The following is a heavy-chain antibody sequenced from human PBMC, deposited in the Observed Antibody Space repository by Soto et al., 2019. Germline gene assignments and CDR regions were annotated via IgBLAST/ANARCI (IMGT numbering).Heavy chain of an antibody. D-gene: IGHD2-15*01. CDR3: ASGRIIGS. CDR2: IYYSGST. Sequence: SETLSLTCTVTGGSISTFLWNWIRQPPGKGLEWIGSIYYSGSTNYNPSLNSRVTISVDTSKNQFSLKLNSVTAADTAVYYCASGRIIGSWGRGALVIVSS. J-gene: IGHJ4*02. CDR1: GGSISTFL. V-gene: IGHV4-59*01.